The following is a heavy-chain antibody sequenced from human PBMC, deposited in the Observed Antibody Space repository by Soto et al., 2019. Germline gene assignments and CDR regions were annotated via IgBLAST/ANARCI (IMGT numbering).Heavy chain of an antibody. J-gene: IGHJ5*02. V-gene: IGHV4-34*01. D-gene: IGHD3-3*01. CDR3: ARVGRYYDFWSGYNPLYWFDH. Sequence: SETLSLTCAVSGGSISSGGYSWSWIRQPPGKGLECIGEINHSGSTKYNTSLKSRVTISVDTSKKQFSLKLSYVTAADTAVYYCARVGRYYDFWSGYNPLYWFDHWCQGTLVTVCS. CDR2: INHSGST. CDR1: GGSISSGGYS.